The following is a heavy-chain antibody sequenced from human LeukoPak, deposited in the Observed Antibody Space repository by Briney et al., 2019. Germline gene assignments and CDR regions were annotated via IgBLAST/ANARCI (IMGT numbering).Heavy chain of an antibody. CDR3: ARGLHFGFDP. D-gene: IGHD5-18*01. J-gene: IGHJ5*02. CDR1: GYTFNSYS. V-gene: IGHV1-18*01. Sequence: ASVKVSCKAFGYTFNSYSINWVRQAPGQGLEWMGWISTYNGNTKSAQRLQDRVTMTKDTSTSIAYMELRSLRSDDTAVYYCARGLHFGFDPWGQGTLVTVSS. CDR2: ISTYNGNT.